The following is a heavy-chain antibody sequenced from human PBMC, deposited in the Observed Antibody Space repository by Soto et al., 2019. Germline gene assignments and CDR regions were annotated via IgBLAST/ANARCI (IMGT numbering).Heavy chain of an antibody. Sequence: ASVKVSCKASGYTFTGYYMHWVRQAPGQGLEWMGWINPNSGGTNYAQKFQGWVTMTRDTSISTAYMELSRLRSDDTAVYYCARGGYYGSGSHDPFYYYYGMDVWGQGTTVTVSS. J-gene: IGHJ6*02. CDR2: INPNSGGT. D-gene: IGHD3-10*01. V-gene: IGHV1-2*04. CDR3: ARGGYYGSGSHDPFYYYYGMDV. CDR1: GYTFTGYY.